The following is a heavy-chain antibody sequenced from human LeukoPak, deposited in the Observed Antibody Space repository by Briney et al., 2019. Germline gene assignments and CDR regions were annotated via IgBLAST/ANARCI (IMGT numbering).Heavy chain of an antibody. V-gene: IGHV1-18*01. CDR2: ISAYNGNT. Sequence: EASVKVSCKASGYTFTSYGISWVRQAPGQGLEWMGWISAYNGNTNYAQKLQGRVTMTTDTSTSTAYMELRSLRSDDTAVYYCARGSGIAVAGTFRYWGQGTLVTVSS. CDR1: GYTFTSYG. J-gene: IGHJ4*02. CDR3: ARGSGIAVAGTFRY. D-gene: IGHD6-19*01.